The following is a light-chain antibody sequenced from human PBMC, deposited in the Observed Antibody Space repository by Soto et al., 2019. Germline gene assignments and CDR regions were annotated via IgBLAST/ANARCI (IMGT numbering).Light chain of an antibody. CDR3: QQRSSWPLT. Sequence: ERVMTQSPATLSVSPGERATLSCWASQSVTSYLAWYQQKPGQAPRLLIYDASNRATGIPARFSGSGSGTDFTLTISSLEPEDFAVYYCQQRSSWPLTFGGGTKVDIK. V-gene: IGKV3-11*01. J-gene: IGKJ4*01. CDR2: DAS. CDR1: QSVTSY.